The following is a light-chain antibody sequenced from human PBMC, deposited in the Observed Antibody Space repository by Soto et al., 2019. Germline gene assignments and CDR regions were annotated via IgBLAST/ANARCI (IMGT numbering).Light chain of an antibody. CDR3: QQYNSMLS. CDR2: EAS. J-gene: IGKJ4*01. CDR1: HDVSRN. V-gene: IGKV1-33*01. Sequence: DIQMTQSPSSLYASVGDRVTIACQSSHDVSRNLNWFQQKPGEAAKLLINEASTLDRGVPSRFSGSVSGTYFTFTISRLPPEDVATYYCQQYNSMLSFGGGT.